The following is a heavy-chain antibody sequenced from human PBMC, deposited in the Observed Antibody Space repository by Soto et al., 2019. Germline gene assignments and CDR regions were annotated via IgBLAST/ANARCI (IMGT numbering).Heavy chain of an antibody. Sequence: EVQLVESGGGLVQPGGSLRLSCAASGFTVSSNYMSWVRQAPGKGLGWVSVIYSGGSTYYADSVKGRFTISRDNSKNTLYLQMNSLRAEDTAVYYCARDVYDSPLRYYYYGMDVWGQGTTVTASS. CDR2: IYSGGST. CDR3: ARDVYDSPLRYYYYGMDV. D-gene: IGHD3-3*01. CDR1: GFTVSSNY. V-gene: IGHV3-66*01. J-gene: IGHJ6*02.